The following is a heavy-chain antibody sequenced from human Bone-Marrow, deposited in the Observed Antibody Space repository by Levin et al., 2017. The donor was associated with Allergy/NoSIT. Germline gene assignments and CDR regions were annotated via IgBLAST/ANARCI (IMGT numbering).Heavy chain of an antibody. J-gene: IGHJ4*02. Sequence: AGGSLRLSCAASGFIFSTAWMNWVRQAPGKGLEWVGRIKNKNEGETADYAAPVKDRFTISRDDSKNTLSLQMNSLQTEDTAVYYCTTGVVGTHHDGYWGQGTLVTVSS. V-gene: IGHV3-15*01. CDR1: GFIFSTAW. D-gene: IGHD4-23*01. CDR2: IKNKNEGETA. CDR3: TTGVVGTHHDGY.